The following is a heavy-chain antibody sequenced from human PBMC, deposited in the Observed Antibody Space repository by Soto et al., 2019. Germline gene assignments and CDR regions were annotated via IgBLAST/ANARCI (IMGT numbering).Heavy chain of an antibody. CDR1: GYSFTSYW. CDR2: IYPGDSDT. D-gene: IGHD1-26*01. CDR3: ARAFGVGATAGYDAFDI. Sequence: HGESLKISCKGSGYSFTSYWIGWVRQMPGKGLEWMGIIYPGDSDTRYSPSFQGQVTISADKSISTAYLQWSSLKASDTAMYYCARAFGVGATAGYDAFDIWGQGTMVIVSS. J-gene: IGHJ3*02. V-gene: IGHV5-51*01.